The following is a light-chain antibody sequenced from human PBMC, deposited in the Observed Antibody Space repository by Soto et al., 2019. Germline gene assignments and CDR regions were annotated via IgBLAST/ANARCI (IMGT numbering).Light chain of an antibody. CDR1: SSDVGSYNL. CDR3: TSHAGIINVV. J-gene: IGLJ3*02. CDR2: EVT. Sequence: QSVLTQPASVSGSPGQSITISCTGASSDVGSYNLVSWYQQHPGKAPKLMIYEVTKRPSGVPDRFSGSKSGNTASLTVSGLLAEDEADYYCTSHAGIINVVFGGGTKVTVL. V-gene: IGLV2-14*02.